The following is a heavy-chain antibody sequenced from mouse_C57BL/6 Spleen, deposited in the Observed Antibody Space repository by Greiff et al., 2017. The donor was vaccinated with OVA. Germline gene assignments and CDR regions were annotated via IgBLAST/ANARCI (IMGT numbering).Heavy chain of an antibody. D-gene: IGHD1-1*01. CDR3: ARDGSRENYFDY. CDR2: IYPGDGDT. Sequence: VQLQQSGPELVKPGASVKISCKASGYAFSSSWMNWVKQRPGKGLEWIGRIYPGDGDTNYNGKFKGKATLTADKSSSTAYMQLSSLTSEDSAVYFCARDGSRENYFDYWGQGTTLTVSS. V-gene: IGHV1-82*01. CDR1: GYAFSSSW. J-gene: IGHJ2*01.